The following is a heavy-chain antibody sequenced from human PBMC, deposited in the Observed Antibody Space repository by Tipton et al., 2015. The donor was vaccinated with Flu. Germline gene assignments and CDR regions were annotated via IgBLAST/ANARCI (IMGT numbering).Heavy chain of an antibody. CDR1: GYSVTSGYY. CDR3: ARRGQTYVNQPAYYFDF. J-gene: IGHJ4*02. Sequence: TLSLTCAVSGYSVTSGYYWGWIRQPPGKGLEWIGSISHSGRTYYKPSLKSRVTVSLDTSNNQFSLNLRFVTAADTAMYYCARRGQTYVNQPAYYFDFWGRGTLVPVSS. D-gene: IGHD3-10*01. V-gene: IGHV4-38-2*01. CDR2: ISHSGRT.